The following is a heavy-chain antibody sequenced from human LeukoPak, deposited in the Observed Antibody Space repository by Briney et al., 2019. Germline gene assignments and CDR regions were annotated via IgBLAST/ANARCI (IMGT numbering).Heavy chain of an antibody. D-gene: IGHD6-19*01. CDR3: ASVAVAGPYYFDY. V-gene: IGHV1-69*13. J-gene: IGHJ4*02. CDR1: GGTFSSYA. Sequence: SVKVSCKASGGTFSSYAISWVRQAPGQGLEWMGGIIPIFGTANYAQKFQGRVTITADASTSTAYMELSSLGSEDTAVYYCASVAVAGPYYFDYWGQGTLVTVSS. CDR2: IIPIFGTA.